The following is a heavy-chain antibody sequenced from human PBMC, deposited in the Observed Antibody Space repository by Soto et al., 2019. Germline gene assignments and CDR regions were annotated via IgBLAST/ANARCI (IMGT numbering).Heavy chain of an antibody. CDR3: ARGVTLVRGVIHTPDFDY. Sequence: QVQLQESGPGLVKPSQTLSLTCTVSGGSISSGGYYWSWIRQHPGKGLEWIGYIYYSGSTYYNPSLKSRVTISVDTSKNQFSLKLSSVTAADTAVYYCARGVTLVRGVIHTPDFDYWGQGALVTVSS. CDR1: GGSISSGGYY. CDR2: IYYSGST. D-gene: IGHD3-10*01. V-gene: IGHV4-31*03. J-gene: IGHJ4*02.